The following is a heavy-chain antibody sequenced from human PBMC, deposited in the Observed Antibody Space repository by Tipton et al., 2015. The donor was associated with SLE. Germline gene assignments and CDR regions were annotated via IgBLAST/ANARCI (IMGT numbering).Heavy chain of an antibody. CDR1: GFSFSNYG. J-gene: IGHJ3*01. CDR3: AKDPSYYDSSSPREHAFEV. CDR2: IWYNGSNE. V-gene: IGHV3-30*02. Sequence: LRLSCAASGFSFSNYGMHWVRQAPGKGLEWVALIWYNGSNENYGDSVKGRFTISRDNSKNTLYLQMNALRAEDTAFYYCAKDPSYYDSSSPREHAFEVWGQGTLVTVSS. D-gene: IGHD3-22*01.